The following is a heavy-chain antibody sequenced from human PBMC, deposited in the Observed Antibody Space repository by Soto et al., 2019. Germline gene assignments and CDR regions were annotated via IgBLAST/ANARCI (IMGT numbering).Heavy chain of an antibody. CDR1: GYTFTSYA. Sequence: ASVKVSCKASGYTFTSYAMHWVRQAPGQRLEWMGWINAGNGNTKYSQKFQGRVTITRDTSASTAYMELSTLRSEDTAVYYCARDSGEWLLYPFESYFDYWGQGTLVTVSS. CDR2: INAGNGNT. J-gene: IGHJ4*02. V-gene: IGHV1-3*01. D-gene: IGHD3-3*01. CDR3: ARDSGEWLLYPFESYFDY.